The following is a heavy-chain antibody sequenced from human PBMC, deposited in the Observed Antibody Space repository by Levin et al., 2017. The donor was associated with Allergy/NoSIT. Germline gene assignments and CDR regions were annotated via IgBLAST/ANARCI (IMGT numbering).Heavy chain of an antibody. CDR1: GFTFSSYS. Sequence: GGSLRLSCAASGFTFSSYSMNWVRQAPGKGLEWVSSISSSSSYIYHADSVKGRFTISRDNAKNSLYLQMNSLRVEDTAVYYCARTLAVAGTVEYWGQGTLVTVSS. D-gene: IGHD6-19*01. V-gene: IGHV3-21*01. CDR2: ISSSSSYI. CDR3: ARTLAVAGTVEY. J-gene: IGHJ4*02.